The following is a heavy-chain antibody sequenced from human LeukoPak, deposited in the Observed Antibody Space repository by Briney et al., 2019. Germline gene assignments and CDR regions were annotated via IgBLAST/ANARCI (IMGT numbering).Heavy chain of an antibody. Sequence: GESLKISCKGCGYSFTRYWIGWVRQMPGRGLEWMGIIYPGDSDTRYSPSFQGQVTISADKSISTAYLQWSSLKASDTAMYYCACHWATKDVDTAMLGWFDPWGQGTLVTVSS. J-gene: IGHJ5*02. V-gene: IGHV5-51*01. D-gene: IGHD5-18*01. CDR3: ACHWATKDVDTAMLGWFDP. CDR2: IYPGDSDT. CDR1: GYSFTRYW.